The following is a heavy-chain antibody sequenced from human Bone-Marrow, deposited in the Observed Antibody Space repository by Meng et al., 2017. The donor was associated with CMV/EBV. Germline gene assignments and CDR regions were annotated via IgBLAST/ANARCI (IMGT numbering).Heavy chain of an antibody. CDR3: ARRITIFGVAGNWFDP. D-gene: IGHD3-3*01. CDR1: GYSFTSYW. CDR2: IYPGDSDT. Sequence: KVSCKGSGYSFTSYWIGWVRQMPGKGLEWMGIIYPGDSDTRYSPSFQGQVTISADKSISTAYLQWSSLKASDTAMYYCARRITIFGVAGNWFDPWGQGTLVPVSS. V-gene: IGHV5-51*01. J-gene: IGHJ5*02.